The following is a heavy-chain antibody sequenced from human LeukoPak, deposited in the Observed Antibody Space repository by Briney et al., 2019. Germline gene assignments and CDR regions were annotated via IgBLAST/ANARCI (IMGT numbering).Heavy chain of an antibody. CDR2: INPNSSGT. V-gene: IGHV1-2*04. D-gene: IGHD2-2*01. Sequence: ASVTVSCKASVYTLTGYYMHWVRQAPGQGLEWMGWINPNSSGTNYAQQFQGWVTMIRDTSISTAYMELSRLRSDDTAVYYWARGVGDIVVVPAMYYFDYWGQGTLVTVSS. CDR1: VYTLTGYY. CDR3: ARGVGDIVVVPAMYYFDY. J-gene: IGHJ4*02.